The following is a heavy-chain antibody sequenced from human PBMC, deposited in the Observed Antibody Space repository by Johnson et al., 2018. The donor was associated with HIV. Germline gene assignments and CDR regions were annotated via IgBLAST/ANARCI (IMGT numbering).Heavy chain of an antibody. V-gene: IGHV3-30*04. CDR1: GFTFSRCA. J-gene: IGHJ3*02. D-gene: IGHD7-27*01. CDR3: AKERKLGGLYPAFDI. CDR2: IAYDGSNK. Sequence: QVQLVESGGGVVQPGRSLRLSCAASGFTFSRCAMHWVRQSPGKGLEWVAVIAYDGSNKYYEDSVKDRFTISRDNSKNTLYLQMNSLRAEDTAVYYCAKERKLGGLYPAFDIWGQGTMVTVSS.